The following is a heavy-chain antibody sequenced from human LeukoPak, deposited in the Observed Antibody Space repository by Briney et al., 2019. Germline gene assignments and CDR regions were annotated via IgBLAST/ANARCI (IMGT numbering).Heavy chain of an antibody. J-gene: IGHJ3*02. V-gene: IGHV4-34*01. D-gene: IGHD6-19*01. Sequence: SETLSLTCAVYGGSFSGYYWSWIRQPPGKGLEWIGEINHSGSTNYNPSLKSRVTISVDTSKNQFSLKLSSVTAADTAVYYCARATYSSGWLALDAFDIWGQGTMVTVSS. CDR1: GGSFSGYY. CDR3: ARATYSSGWLALDAFDI. CDR2: INHSGST.